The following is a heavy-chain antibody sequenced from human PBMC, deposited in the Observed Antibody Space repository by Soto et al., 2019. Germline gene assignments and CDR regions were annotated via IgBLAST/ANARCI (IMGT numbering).Heavy chain of an antibody. J-gene: IGHJ6*02. D-gene: IGHD3-16*01. V-gene: IGHV6-1*01. CDR3: ARAEGDSDFFDGMEV. CDR1: GDTVSSNSVA. Sequence: PSQTLSLTCVGSGDTVSSNSVAWNWVRQSPSRGLEWLGRTYYRSRWYSDYAVSVRSRIDINADTSKNQVSLQLNSVTPEDTAVSSCARAEGDSDFFDGMEVWAQGTMVAVSS. CDR2: TYYRSRWYS.